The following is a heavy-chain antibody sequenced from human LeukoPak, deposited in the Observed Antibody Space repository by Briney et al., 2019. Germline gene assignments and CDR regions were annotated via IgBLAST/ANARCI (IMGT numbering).Heavy chain of an antibody. CDR1: GGTLSSYA. J-gene: IGHJ6*02. V-gene: IGHV1-69*04. CDR3: ARDPPLRYFDWSTQGGYYYGMDV. Sequence: SVKVSCKTSGGTLSSYAISWVRQAPGQGLEWMGRIIPILGIANYAQKFQGRVTITADKSTSTAYMELSSLRSEDTAVYYCARDPPLRYFDWSTQGGYYYGMDVWGQGTTVTVSS. D-gene: IGHD3-9*01. CDR2: IIPILGIA.